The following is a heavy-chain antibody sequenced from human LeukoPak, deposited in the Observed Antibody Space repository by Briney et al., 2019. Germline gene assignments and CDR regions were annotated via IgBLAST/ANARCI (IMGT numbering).Heavy chain of an antibody. CDR2: INPNSGGT. CDR1: GYTFTGYY. Sequence: ASVKVSCKASGYTFTGYYMHWVRQAPGQGLEWMGWINPNSGGTNYAQKFQGRVTMTRDTSISTAHMELSRLRSDDTAVYYCARDFLSSTSFYMDVWGKGTTVTVSS. J-gene: IGHJ6*03. D-gene: IGHD2-2*01. V-gene: IGHV1-2*02. CDR3: ARDFLSSTSFYMDV.